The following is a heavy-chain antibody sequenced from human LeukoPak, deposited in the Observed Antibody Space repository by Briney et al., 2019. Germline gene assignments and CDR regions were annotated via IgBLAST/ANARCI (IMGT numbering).Heavy chain of an antibody. CDR3: ARDTYSGSYLYNY. Sequence: PGGSLRLSCAASGFTFSSYSMNWVRQAPGKGLEWVSSISSSSSYIYYADSVKGRFTISRDNAKNSLYLQTNSLRAEDTALYYCARDTYSGSYLYNYWGQGTLVTVSS. CDR2: ISSSSSYI. J-gene: IGHJ4*02. CDR1: GFTFSSYS. V-gene: IGHV3-21*04. D-gene: IGHD1-26*01.